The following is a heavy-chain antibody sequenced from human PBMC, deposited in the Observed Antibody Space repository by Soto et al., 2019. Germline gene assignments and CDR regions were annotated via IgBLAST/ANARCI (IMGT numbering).Heavy chain of an antibody. V-gene: IGHV3-7*01. J-gene: IGHJ6*02. Sequence: EVQLVESGGGLVQPGGSLRLSCAASGFTFSIHWMSWVRQAPGNGLEWVANIKQDGSEKNYVDSVKGRFTISRDNAKNSLYLQMNSLRAEDKDVYFCARDSDYGEDYNHGMDVWGQGTTVTVSS. CDR3: ARDSDYGEDYNHGMDV. CDR2: IKQDGSEK. D-gene: IGHD4-17*01. CDR1: GFTFSIHW.